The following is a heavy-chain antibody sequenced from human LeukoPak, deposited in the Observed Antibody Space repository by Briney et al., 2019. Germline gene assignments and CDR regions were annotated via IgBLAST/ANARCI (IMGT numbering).Heavy chain of an antibody. V-gene: IGHV3-21*01. Sequence: GGSLRLSCAASGFTFSSYSMNWVRQAPGKGLEWVSSISSSTTNIYYADSVKGRFTISRDNAKNSLYLQMNSLRAEDTAVYYCASLPVLILGIWFDPWGQGTLVTVST. CDR1: GFTFSSYS. J-gene: IGHJ5*02. CDR2: ISSSTTNI. D-gene: IGHD2-15*01. CDR3: ASLPVLILGIWFDP.